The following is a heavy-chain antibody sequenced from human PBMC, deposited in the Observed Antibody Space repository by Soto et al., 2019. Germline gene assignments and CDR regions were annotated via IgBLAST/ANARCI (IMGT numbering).Heavy chain of an antibody. J-gene: IGHJ4*02. CDR2: ISGSGGST. Sequence: EVQLLESGGGLVQPGGSLRLSCAASGFTFSSYAMSWVRQAPGKGLEWVSVISGSGGSTYYADSVKGRFTISRDNSKNTLYLQMNSLRAEDTAVYYCAKGTLFRVVRGGLPDYWGQGTLVTVSS. D-gene: IGHD3-10*01. CDR1: GFTFSSYA. V-gene: IGHV3-23*01. CDR3: AKGTLFRVVRGGLPDY.